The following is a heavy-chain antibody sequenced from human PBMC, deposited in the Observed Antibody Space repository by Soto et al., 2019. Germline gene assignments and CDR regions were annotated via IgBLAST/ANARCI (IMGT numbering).Heavy chain of an antibody. Sequence: ASVKVSCKASGYTFTSHDINWVRQATGQGLEWMGWMNPNSGNTGYAQKFQGRVTMTRNTSISTAYMELSSLRSEDTAVYYCARNKAAPDFWSGLGDDYWGQGTLVTVSS. CDR1: GYTFTSHD. V-gene: IGHV1-8*01. CDR2: MNPNSGNT. CDR3: ARNKAAPDFWSGLGDDY. J-gene: IGHJ4*02. D-gene: IGHD3-3*01.